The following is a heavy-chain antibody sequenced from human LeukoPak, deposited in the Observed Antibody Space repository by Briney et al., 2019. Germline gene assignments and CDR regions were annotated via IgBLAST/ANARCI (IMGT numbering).Heavy chain of an antibody. V-gene: IGHV1-46*01. CDR2: INPSGGST. CDR3: ARENRRDYYYDSSGYYGDY. D-gene: IGHD3-22*01. CDR1: GYTFTSYY. Sequence: GASVKVSCKASGYTFTSYYMHWVRQAPGQGLEWMGIINPSGGSTSYAQKFQGRVTMTRDMSTSTVYMELSSLRSEDTAVYYCARENRRDYYYDSSGYYGDYWGQGTLVTVSS. J-gene: IGHJ4*02.